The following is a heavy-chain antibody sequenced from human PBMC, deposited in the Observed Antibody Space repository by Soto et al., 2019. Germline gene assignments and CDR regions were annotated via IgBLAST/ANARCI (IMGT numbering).Heavy chain of an antibody. Sequence: KPSETLSLIXTVSGGSMTSYYWTWIRQPAGKGLEWIGRVYSSGGTHYNPSLKSRVTISLDTSKNQFSLRLLSVTDADTAVYFCARGQRFSDWFDPWGQGTLVTVSS. J-gene: IGHJ5*02. CDR1: GGSMTSYY. D-gene: IGHD3-3*01. CDR2: VYSSGGT. CDR3: ARGQRFSDWFDP. V-gene: IGHV4-4*07.